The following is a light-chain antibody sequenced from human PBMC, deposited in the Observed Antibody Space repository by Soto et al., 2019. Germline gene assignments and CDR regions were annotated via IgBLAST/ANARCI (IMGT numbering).Light chain of an antibody. Sequence: EIVLTQSPATLSLSPGERDTLSCRASQSVSSYLAWYQQKPGQAPRLLIYDASNRATGISARFSGSGSGTDFTLTISSLEPEDFAVYFCQQRSNWPLTFGGGTKVEIK. CDR1: QSVSSY. CDR2: DAS. V-gene: IGKV3-11*01. CDR3: QQRSNWPLT. J-gene: IGKJ4*01.